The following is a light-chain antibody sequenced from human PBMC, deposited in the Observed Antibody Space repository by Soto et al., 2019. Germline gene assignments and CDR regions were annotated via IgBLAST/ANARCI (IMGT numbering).Light chain of an antibody. V-gene: IGKV2-28*01. Sequence: DTVMTQSPLSLPVTPGEPASISCKSSQSLLHSNGYNYVDWYLQKPGQSPQLLISLASNRASGVPGRFKGSWFSHSFSIKIQQSEAEDVGVYYCMQPLQAPPTFGQGTKVEIK. CDR1: QSLLHSNGYNY. J-gene: IGKJ1*01. CDR3: MQPLQAPPT. CDR2: LAS.